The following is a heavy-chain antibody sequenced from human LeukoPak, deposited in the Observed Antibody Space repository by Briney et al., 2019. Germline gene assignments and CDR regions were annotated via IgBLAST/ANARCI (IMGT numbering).Heavy chain of an antibody. D-gene: IGHD6-19*01. J-gene: IGHJ4*02. V-gene: IGHV3-30-3*01. Sequence: PGRSLRLSCAASGFTFSSYAMHWVRQAPGKGLEWVAVISYDGSNKYYADSVKGRFTISRDNSKNTLYLQMNSLRAEDTAVYYCASSAVADDYWGQGTLVTVSS. CDR2: ISYDGSNK. CDR1: GFTFSSYA. CDR3: ASSAVADDY.